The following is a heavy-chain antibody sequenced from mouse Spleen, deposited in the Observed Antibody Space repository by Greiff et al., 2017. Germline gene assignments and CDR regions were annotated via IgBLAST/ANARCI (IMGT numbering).Heavy chain of an antibody. CDR3: AKYGNYPYWYFDV. CDR2: IWRGGST. V-gene: IGHV2-5*01. CDR1: GFSLTSYG. D-gene: IGHD2-10*02. Sequence: VKLMESGPVLVQPSQSLSITCTVSGFSLTSYGVHWVRQSPGKGLEWLGVIWRGGSTDYNAAFMSRLSITKDNSKSQVFFKMNSLQADDTAIYXCAKYGNYPYWYFDVWGAGTTVTVSS. J-gene: IGHJ1*01.